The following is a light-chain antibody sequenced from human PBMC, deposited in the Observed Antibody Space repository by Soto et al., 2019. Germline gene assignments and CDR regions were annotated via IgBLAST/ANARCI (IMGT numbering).Light chain of an antibody. CDR1: SSHSSYA. V-gene: IGLV4-69*01. CDR2: VNSDGSH. Sequence: QLVLTQSPSASASLGASVKLTCTLSSSHSSYAIAWHQQQPEKGPRNLMKVNSDGSHTRGDGIPDRFSGSSSGAERYLTISSLQSEDEADYYCQTWATGIVVFGGGTKLTVL. J-gene: IGLJ2*01. CDR3: QTWATGIVV.